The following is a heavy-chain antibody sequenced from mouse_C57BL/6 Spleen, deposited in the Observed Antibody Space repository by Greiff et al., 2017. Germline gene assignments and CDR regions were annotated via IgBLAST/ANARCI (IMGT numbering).Heavy chain of an antibody. CDR3: ANPLYYGSSYEDARDY. Sequence: QVQLQQPGAELVKPGASVKVSCKASGYTFTSYWMHWVKQRPGQGLEWIGRIHPSDSDTNYNQKFKGKATLTVDKSSSTAYMQLSSLTSEDSAVYYCANPLYYGSSYEDARDYWGQGTSVTVSS. CDR2: IHPSDSDT. D-gene: IGHD1-1*01. J-gene: IGHJ4*01. V-gene: IGHV1-74*01. CDR1: GYTFTSYW.